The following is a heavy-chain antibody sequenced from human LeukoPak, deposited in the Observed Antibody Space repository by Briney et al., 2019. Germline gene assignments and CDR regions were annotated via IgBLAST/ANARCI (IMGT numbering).Heavy chain of an antibody. J-gene: IGHJ4*02. V-gene: IGHV3-7*01. D-gene: IGHD4-17*01. CDR1: GFTFSSSG. Sequence: GGSLRLSCAASGFTFSSSGMSWVRQAPGKGLEWVANIKQDGSDKYYVDSVKGRFTISRDNAKNSLYLQMNSLRAEDTAVYYCARDYGDYWGQGILVTVSS. CDR2: IKQDGSDK. CDR3: ARDYGDY.